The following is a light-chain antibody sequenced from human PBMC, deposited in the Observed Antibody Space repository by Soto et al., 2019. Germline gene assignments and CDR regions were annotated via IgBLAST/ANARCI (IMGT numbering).Light chain of an antibody. CDR2: EVS. CDR3: SSWTSSTTQV. J-gene: IGLJ2*01. V-gene: IGLV2-14*01. Sequence: QSALTQPASVSGSPGQSITISCTGASSDVGGYDYVSWYQQHPGKAPKLMIYEVSNRPSGVSNRFSGSKSANTASLTISGLQAEDEADYYCSSWTSSTTQVLGGGTKLTVL. CDR1: SSDVGGYDY.